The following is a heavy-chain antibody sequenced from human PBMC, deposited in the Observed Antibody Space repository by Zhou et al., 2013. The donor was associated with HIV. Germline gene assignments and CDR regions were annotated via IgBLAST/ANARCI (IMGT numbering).Heavy chain of an antibody. CDR2: INPNSGGT. CDR3: ARGKQYYDFWSAYPYFFDY. D-gene: IGHD3-3*01. V-gene: IGHV1-2*02. CDR1: GYTFTGNY. Sequence: QVQLVQSGAEVKKPGAPVKVSCKASGYTFTGNYIHWVRQAPGQGLEWMGWINPNSGGTNYAQKFQVRVTMTRDTSIRTAYMELSRLRSDDTAVYYCARGKQYYDFWSAYPYFFDYWGLGTLVTVSS. J-gene: IGHJ4*02.